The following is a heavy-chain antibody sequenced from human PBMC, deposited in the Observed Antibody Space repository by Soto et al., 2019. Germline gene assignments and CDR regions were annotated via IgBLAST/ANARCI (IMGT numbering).Heavy chain of an antibody. V-gene: IGHV4-59*01. D-gene: IGHD3-10*01. CDR2: IYYSGST. CDR3: ARGQVLLWFGELAGYYMDV. J-gene: IGHJ6*03. CDR1: GGSISSYY. Sequence: QVQLQESGPGLVKPSETLSLTCTVSGGSISSYYWSWIRQPPGKGLEWIGYIYYSGSTNYNPSLKSRVTISVDTSKNQFSLKLSSVTAADTAVYYCARGQVLLWFGELAGYYMDVWGEGTTVTVSS.